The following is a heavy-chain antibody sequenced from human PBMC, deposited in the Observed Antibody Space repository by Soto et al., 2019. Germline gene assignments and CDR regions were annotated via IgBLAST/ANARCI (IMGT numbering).Heavy chain of an antibody. J-gene: IGHJ5*02. Sequence: GSXXLSXAASGXTXXXXXXXWVRQAPGKGLEWVSAISGSGGSTYYADSVKGRFTISRDNSKNTLYLQMNSLRAEDTAVYYCLQLADRFDPWGQGTLVTVSS. D-gene: IGHD6-6*01. CDR3: LQLADRFDP. CDR1: GXTXXXXX. V-gene: IGHV3-23*01. CDR2: ISGSGGST.